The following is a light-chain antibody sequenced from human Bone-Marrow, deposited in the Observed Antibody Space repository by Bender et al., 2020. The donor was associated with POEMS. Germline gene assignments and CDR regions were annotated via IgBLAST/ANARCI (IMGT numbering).Light chain of an antibody. Sequence: QSVLTQPPSVSGTPGQRVTISCSGSGSNIGGYPVNWYQQLPGTAPRLLIYTNNERPSGVPDRFSGSSSGATVTLTISGVQAEDEADYYCQSVDSSGTYVFGTGTKVTVL. CDR2: TNN. CDR3: QSVDSSGTYV. J-gene: IGLJ1*01. CDR1: GSNIGGYP. V-gene: IGLV1-44*01.